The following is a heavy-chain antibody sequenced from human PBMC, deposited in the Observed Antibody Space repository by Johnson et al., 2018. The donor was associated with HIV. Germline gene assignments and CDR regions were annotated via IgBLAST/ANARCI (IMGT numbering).Heavy chain of an antibody. CDR3: GRVRGDCNGASCYRWGTFDI. J-gene: IGHJ3*02. V-gene: IGHV3-30-3*01. CDR2: ISYDGSNK. D-gene: IGHD2-15*01. CDR1: GFTFSSYA. Sequence: QVQLVESGGGVVQPGRSLRLSCAASGFTFSSYAMHWVRQAPGKGLEWVAVISYDGSNKYYADSVKGRFTISRDNSKNTLYLQMNSLRAEDTAVYYCGRVRGDCNGASCYRWGTFDIWGQGTMVTVSS.